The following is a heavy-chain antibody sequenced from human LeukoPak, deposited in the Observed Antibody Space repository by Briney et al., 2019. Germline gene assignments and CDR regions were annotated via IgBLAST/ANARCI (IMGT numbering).Heavy chain of an antibody. CDR1: GFTFSSYV. Sequence: GGSLRLSCAASGFTFSSYVMNWVRQAPGKGLEWVSSISSSSTYIHYAASLQGRFTISRDNAKSSLYLQMNSLRAEDTAVYYCAREGADAFDIWGQGTMVTVSS. D-gene: IGHD1-26*01. J-gene: IGHJ3*02. CDR3: AREGADAFDI. CDR2: ISSSSTYI. V-gene: IGHV3-21*01.